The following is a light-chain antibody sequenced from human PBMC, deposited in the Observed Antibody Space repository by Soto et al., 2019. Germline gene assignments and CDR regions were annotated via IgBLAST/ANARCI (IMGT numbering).Light chain of an antibody. CDR1: ESVSSTY. CDR2: GGF. J-gene: IGKJ4*01. CDR3: QQYGSSPVLT. V-gene: IGKV3-20*01. Sequence: EIVLTQSPGTLSLSPGETATLSCRASESVSSTYLVWYQQRPGQAPRLLIYGGFVRATGIPDRFSGSGSGTDFTLTISRLEPEDFAVYYCQQYGSSPVLTFGGGTKVELK.